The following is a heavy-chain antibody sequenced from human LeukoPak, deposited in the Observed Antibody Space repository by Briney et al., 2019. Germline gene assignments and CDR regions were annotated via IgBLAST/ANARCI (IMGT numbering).Heavy chain of an antibody. J-gene: IGHJ4*02. Sequence: PSETLSLTCAVYGGSFSGYYWSWIRQPPGKGLEWIGEINHSGSTNYNPSLKSRVTTSVDTSKNQFSLKLSSVTAADTAVYYCARGPNYGDYYFDYWGQGTLVTVSS. V-gene: IGHV4-34*01. D-gene: IGHD4-17*01. CDR2: INHSGST. CDR3: ARGPNYGDYYFDY. CDR1: GGSFSGYY.